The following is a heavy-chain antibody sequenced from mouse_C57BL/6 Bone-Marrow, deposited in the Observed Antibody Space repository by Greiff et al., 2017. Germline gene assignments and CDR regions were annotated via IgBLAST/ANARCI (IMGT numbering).Heavy chain of an antibody. D-gene: IGHD2-3*01. CDR1: GYTFTDYY. CDR3: ARDGYYSYYFDY. J-gene: IGHJ2*01. Sequence: VQLVESGPELVKPGASVKISCKASGYTFTDYYINWVKQRPGQGLEWIGEIDPSDSYTNYNQKFKGKSTLTVDKSSSTAYMQLSSLTSEDSAVYYCARDGYYSYYFDYWGQGTTLTVSS. V-gene: IGHV1S126*01. CDR2: IDPSDSYT.